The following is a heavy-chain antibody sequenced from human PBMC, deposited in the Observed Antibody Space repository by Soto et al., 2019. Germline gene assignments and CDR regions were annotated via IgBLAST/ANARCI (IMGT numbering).Heavy chain of an antibody. J-gene: IGHJ4*02. CDR1: GYTFTSYD. CDR2: MNPNSGNT. D-gene: IGHD2-2*01. V-gene: IGHV1-8*01. CDR3: ARGQSPYCSSTSCYGSYFDY. Sequence: ASVKVSCKASGYTFTSYDINWVRQATGQGLEWMGWMNPNSGNTGYAQKFQGRVTMTRNTSISTAYMELSSLRSEDTAVYYCARGQSPYCSSTSCYGSYFDYWGQGTLVTVSS.